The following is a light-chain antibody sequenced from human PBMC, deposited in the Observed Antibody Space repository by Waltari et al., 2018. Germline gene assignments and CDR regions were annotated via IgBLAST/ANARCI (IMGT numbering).Light chain of an antibody. CDR3: QHYVRLPAT. V-gene: IGKV3-20*01. CDR1: QSVRRS. CDR2: GAS. J-gene: IGKJ1*01. Sequence: IVLTQSPGTLSLSPEERATLSCRASQSVRRSLAWYRQTPGQAPNPLIYGASARATGIPDRFTGSGSETDFSLTISRLEPEDFAIYFCQHYVRLPATFGQGTKVEIK.